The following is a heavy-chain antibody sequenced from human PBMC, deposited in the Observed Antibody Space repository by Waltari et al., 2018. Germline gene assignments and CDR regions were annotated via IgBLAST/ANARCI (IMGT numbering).Heavy chain of an antibody. Sequence: QVQLVQSGAEVKKPGASVKVSCKASSYSFSNYGFTWVRQAPGQGLEWVGWISADNGNTNNAQKLQGRGTLTTDTSTNTAYMELRSLRFDDTAMYFCARVGGLSDFWGQGTLVTVSS. J-gene: IGHJ4*02. CDR1: SYSFSNYG. CDR3: ARVGGLSDF. D-gene: IGHD3-3*01. V-gene: IGHV1-18*01. CDR2: ISADNGNT.